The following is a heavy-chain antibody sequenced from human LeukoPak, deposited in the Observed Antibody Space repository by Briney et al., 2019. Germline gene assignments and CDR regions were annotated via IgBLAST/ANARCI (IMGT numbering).Heavy chain of an antibody. V-gene: IGHV1-46*01. CDR1: GYTFTSYY. Sequence: ASVKVSCKASGYTFTSYYMHWVRQAPGQGLEWVGIINPSGGSTSYAQKFQGRVTMTRDTSTSTVYMELSSLRSEDTAVYYCARSTGQLVKSDWFDPWGQGTLVTVSS. J-gene: IGHJ5*02. D-gene: IGHD6-6*01. CDR3: ARSTGQLVKSDWFDP. CDR2: INPSGGST.